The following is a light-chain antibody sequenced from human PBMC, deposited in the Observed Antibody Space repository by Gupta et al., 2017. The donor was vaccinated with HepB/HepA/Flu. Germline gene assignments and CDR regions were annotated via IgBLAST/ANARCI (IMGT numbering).Light chain of an antibody. CDR1: QNVDDY. Sequence: IVLTQSPATLSLSPGQRATLSCRASQNVDDYLAWYQQRPGQAPRLLIYDAVNRDTGIPARFSGSGSGTDFTLTISSREPEDFAVYYCQQRRSWPPLTFGGGTKLEI. CDR2: DAV. J-gene: IGKJ4*01. CDR3: QQRRSWPPLT. V-gene: IGKV3-11*01.